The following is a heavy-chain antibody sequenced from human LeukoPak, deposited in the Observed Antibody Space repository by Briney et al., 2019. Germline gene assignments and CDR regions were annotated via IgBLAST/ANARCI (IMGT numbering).Heavy chain of an antibody. V-gene: IGHV4-59*08. CDR1: GASISSSY. CDR2: IQGSGST. Sequence: SETLSLTCAVSGASISSSYGGWIRQSPGKGLEWIGYIQGSGSTDYNPSLKSRAIISLDRSKNDFSLKMSSVTAADTAVYYCARQNLYNWFDSWGQGALVTVSS. D-gene: IGHD2-8*01. CDR3: ARQNLYNWFDS. J-gene: IGHJ5*01.